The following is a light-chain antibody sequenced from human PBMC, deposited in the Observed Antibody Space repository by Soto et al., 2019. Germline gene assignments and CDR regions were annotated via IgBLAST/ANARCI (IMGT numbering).Light chain of an antibody. CDR1: QSLSSGY. CDR2: DAS. CDR3: QQYGSSPT. Sequence: EILLTQSPGTLSLSPGERVTLSCRASQSLSSGYLAWYQQKFGQAPRLLIYDASRRATGIPERLSGSGSGTDFTLTIKRLEPEDFAVYYCQQYGSSPTFGLGTKVDIK. J-gene: IGKJ1*01. V-gene: IGKV3-20*01.